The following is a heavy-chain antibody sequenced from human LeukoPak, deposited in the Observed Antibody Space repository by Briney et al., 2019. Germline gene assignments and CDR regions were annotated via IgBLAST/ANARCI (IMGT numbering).Heavy chain of an antibody. CDR1: GYTFTGYY. Sequence: GASVKVSCKASGYTFTGYYMHWVRQAPGQGLEWMGWINPNSGGTNYAQKFQGRVTMTRDTSISTAYMELSRLRSDDTAVYYCARGDYYDSSGYYYSTPAEYFQHWGQGTLVTVSS. CDR3: ARGDYYDSSGYYYSTPAEYFQH. J-gene: IGHJ1*01. V-gene: IGHV1-2*02. D-gene: IGHD3-22*01. CDR2: INPNSGGT.